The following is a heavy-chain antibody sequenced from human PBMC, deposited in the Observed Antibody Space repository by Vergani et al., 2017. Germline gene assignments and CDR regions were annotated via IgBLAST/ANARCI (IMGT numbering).Heavy chain of an antibody. V-gene: IGHV4-4*07. CDR1: GGSISSYY. CDR3: AREIYDYVWGSYRPSQRHGYYYYGMDV. J-gene: IGHJ6*02. D-gene: IGHD3-16*02. Sequence: QVQLQESGPGLVKPSETLSLTCTVSGGSISSYYWSWIRQPAGKGLEWIGRIYTSGSTNYNPSLKSRVTMSVDTSKNQFSLKLSSVTAVDTAVYYCAREIYDYVWGSYRPSQRHGYYYYGMDVWGQGTTVTVSS. CDR2: IYTSGST.